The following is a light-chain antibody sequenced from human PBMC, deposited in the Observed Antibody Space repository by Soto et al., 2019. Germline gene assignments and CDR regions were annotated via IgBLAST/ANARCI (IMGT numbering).Light chain of an antibody. CDR2: WAS. V-gene: IGKV4-1*01. CDR1: QSLLYSSNNKNY. CDR3: QQYFSTPWT. Sequence: DIVMTQSPDSLAVSLGVRATINCKSSQSLLYSSNNKNYLAWFQQKPGQPPKLLIYWASTRESGVPDRFSGSGSGTDFTLTVSSLQAEDAAVYYCQQYFSTPWTFGQGTRVEIK. J-gene: IGKJ1*01.